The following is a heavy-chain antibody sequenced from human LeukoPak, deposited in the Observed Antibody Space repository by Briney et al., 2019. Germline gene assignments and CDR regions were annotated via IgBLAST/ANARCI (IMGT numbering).Heavy chain of an antibody. J-gene: IGHJ4*02. D-gene: IGHD3-10*01. CDR1: GGSISSSSYY. V-gene: IGHV4-39*07. Sequence: PSETLSLTCTVSGGSISSSSYYWGWIRQPPGKGLEWIGSIYYSGSTYYNPSLKSRVTISVDTSKNQFSLKLSSVTAADTAVYYCARDRYYYGSGSYYNFDYWGQGTLVTVSS. CDR2: IYYSGST. CDR3: ARDRYYYGSGSYYNFDY.